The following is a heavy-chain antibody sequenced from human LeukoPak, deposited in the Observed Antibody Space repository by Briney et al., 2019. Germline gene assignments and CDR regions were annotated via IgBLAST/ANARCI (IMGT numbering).Heavy chain of an antibody. CDR2: IKQDGSEK. Sequence: GGSLRLSCAASGFTFSSYWMSWVRQAPGKGLEWVANIKQDGSEKYYVDSVKGRFTISRDNAKNSLYLRMNSLRAEDTAVYYCARGSYDSSGYFDYFDYWGQGTLVTVSS. J-gene: IGHJ4*02. V-gene: IGHV3-7*01. CDR3: ARGSYDSSGYFDYFDY. CDR1: GFTFSSYW. D-gene: IGHD3-22*01.